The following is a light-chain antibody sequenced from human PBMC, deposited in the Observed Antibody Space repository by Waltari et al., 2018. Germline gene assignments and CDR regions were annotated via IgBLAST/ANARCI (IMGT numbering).Light chain of an antibody. CDR3: LQHNSYPYS. Sequence: DIQKTQSPSSLSASVGDTVTITCRASQGISSYLNWFQQKPGKAPKLLIYAATTLQSGVPSRFSGSGSGTEFTLTISSLQPEDFAAYYCLQHNSYPYSFGQGTKVEIK. V-gene: IGKV1-17*01. J-gene: IGKJ2*03. CDR2: AAT. CDR1: QGISSY.